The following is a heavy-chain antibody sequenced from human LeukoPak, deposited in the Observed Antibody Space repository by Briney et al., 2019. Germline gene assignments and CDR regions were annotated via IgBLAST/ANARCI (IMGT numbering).Heavy chain of an antibody. Sequence: GGSLRLSCAASGFTFSSYSMNWVRQAPGKGLEWVSSISSSSSYINYADSVKGRFTISRDNSKNTLYLQMNSLRAEDTAVYYCAKEPDGYSYFDYWGQGTLVTVSS. CDR1: GFTFSSYS. CDR2: ISSSSSYI. D-gene: IGHD5-24*01. J-gene: IGHJ4*02. CDR3: AKEPDGYSYFDY. V-gene: IGHV3-21*01.